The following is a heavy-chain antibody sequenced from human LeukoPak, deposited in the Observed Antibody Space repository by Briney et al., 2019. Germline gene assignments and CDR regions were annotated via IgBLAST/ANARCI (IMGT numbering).Heavy chain of an antibody. V-gene: IGHV1-2*02. Sequence: ASVKVSCKASGYTFTDYYMDWVRQAPGQGLEWMGWIKPNTGDTNSAQKFQGRVTLTRDTSISTAYMELSNLRSDDTAVYYCARVVGATRWFDPWGQGTLVTVSS. D-gene: IGHD1-26*01. CDR3: ARVVGATRWFDP. CDR2: IKPNTGDT. CDR1: GYTFTDYY. J-gene: IGHJ5*02.